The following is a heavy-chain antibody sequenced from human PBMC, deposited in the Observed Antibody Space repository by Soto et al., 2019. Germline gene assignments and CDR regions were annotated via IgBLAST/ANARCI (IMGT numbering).Heavy chain of an antibody. J-gene: IGHJ4*02. CDR2: ISSDGNNK. Sequence: QVQLVESGGGVVQPGRSLRLSCAASGFSFSTYGMHWVRQTPGKGLEWVATISSDGNNKYYADSVRGRFTYSRDNSKNTLYLQMNSLGAEDTAVYYCAKGGSVLGGGQGTLVTVSS. CDR1: GFSFSTYG. D-gene: IGHD3-10*01. V-gene: IGHV3-30*18. CDR3: AKGGSVLG.